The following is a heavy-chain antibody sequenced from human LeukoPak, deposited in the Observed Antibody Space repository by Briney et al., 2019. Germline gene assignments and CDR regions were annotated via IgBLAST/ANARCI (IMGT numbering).Heavy chain of an antibody. CDR2: ISYDGSNK. CDR1: GFTFSSYA. V-gene: IGHV3-30*04. D-gene: IGHD3-10*01. J-gene: IGHJ4*02. Sequence: GRSLRLSCAASGFTFSSYAMHWVRQAPGKGLEWVAVISYDGSNKYYADSVKGRFTISRDNSKNTLYLQMNSLRAEDMAVYYCARDLGFGVIVYYFDYWGQGTLVTVSS. CDR3: ARDLGFGVIVYYFDY.